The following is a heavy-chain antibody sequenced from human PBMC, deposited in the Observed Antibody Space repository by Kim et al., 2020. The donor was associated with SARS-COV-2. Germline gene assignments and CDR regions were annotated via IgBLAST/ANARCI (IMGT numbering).Heavy chain of an antibody. CDR2: ISYDGSNI. CDR1: GFTFSSYT. V-gene: IGHV3-30-3*01. Sequence: GGSLRLSCAAFGFTFSSYTMHWVRQAPGKGLEWVAVISYDGSNIYYADSVKGRFPISRDNSKNTLYLQMNSLGAENRGVYYSASDHDSSGYSLGPADYWGQGTLVTVSS. CDR3: ASDHDSSGYSLGPADY. J-gene: IGHJ4*02. D-gene: IGHD3-22*01.